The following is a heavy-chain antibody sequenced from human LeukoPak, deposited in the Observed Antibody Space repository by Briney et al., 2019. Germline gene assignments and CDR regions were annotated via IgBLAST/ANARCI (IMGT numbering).Heavy chain of an antibody. J-gene: IGHJ4*02. D-gene: IGHD3-22*01. CDR1: GFTFSSYA. CDR3: ARAPTYYYDSSGYYYFDY. Sequence: GGSLRLSCSASGFTFSSYAMHWVRQAPGKGLEYVSAISSNGGSTNFADSVKGRFTISRDNAKNSLYLQMNSLRAEDTAVYYCARAPTYYYDSSGYYYFDYWGQGTLVTVSS. V-gene: IGHV3-64*04. CDR2: ISSNGGST.